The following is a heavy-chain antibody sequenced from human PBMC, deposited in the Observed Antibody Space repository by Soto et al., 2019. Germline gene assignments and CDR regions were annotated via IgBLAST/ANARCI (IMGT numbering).Heavy chain of an antibody. CDR3: AHRPSYCSGGSCYSGFDY. CDR2: IYWDDDK. Sequence: QITLKESGPTLVKPTQTLTLTCTFSGFSLSTSGVGVGWIRQPPGKALEWLALIYWDDDKRYSPSLKRRLTLTKDTSKTQLVLTMTDMDPVDTATYYCAHRPSYCSGGSCYSGFDYWGQGSLVTVSS. D-gene: IGHD2-15*01. J-gene: IGHJ4*02. V-gene: IGHV2-5*02. CDR1: GFSLSTSGVG.